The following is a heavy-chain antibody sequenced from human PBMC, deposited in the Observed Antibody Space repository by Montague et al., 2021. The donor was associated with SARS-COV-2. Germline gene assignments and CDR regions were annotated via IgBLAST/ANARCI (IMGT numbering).Heavy chain of an antibody. J-gene: IGHJ3*02. Sequence: SLRLSCAASGFTFSSYAMHWVRQAPGKGLEWVSVILYDGSNKYYADSVKGRFTISRDNSKNTLYLQMNSLRAEDTAVYYCARVRSRPGELLWFGELKADAFDIWGQGTMVTVSS. CDR3: ARVRSRPGELLWFGELKADAFDI. V-gene: IGHV3-30*04. D-gene: IGHD3-10*01. CDR1: GFTFSSYA. CDR2: ILYDGSNK.